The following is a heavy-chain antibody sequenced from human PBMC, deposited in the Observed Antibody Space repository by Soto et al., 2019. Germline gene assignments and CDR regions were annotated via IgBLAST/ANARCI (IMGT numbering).Heavy chain of an antibody. CDR1: GSTFTSYA. Sequence: ASVKVSCKASGSTFTSYAMHWVRQAPGQRLEWMGWINAGNGNTKYSQKFQGRVTITRDTSASTAYMELSSLRSEDTAVYYCARAYYDFWSGYYDPVYYGMDGWGQGTTVTVSS. V-gene: IGHV1-3*01. CDR3: ARAYYDFWSGYYDPVYYGMDG. J-gene: IGHJ6*02. D-gene: IGHD3-3*01. CDR2: INAGNGNT.